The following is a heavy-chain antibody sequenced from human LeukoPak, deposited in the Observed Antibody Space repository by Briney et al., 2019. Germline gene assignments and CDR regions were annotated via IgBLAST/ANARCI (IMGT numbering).Heavy chain of an antibody. J-gene: IGHJ4*02. CDR3: ARDGGSAWFLDY. V-gene: IGHV3-23*01. Sequence: GGSLRLSCAASGFTFSNYAMRWVRQAPGKGLEWVSGISGSGDSTYYADSVKGRFTISRDNSKNTLYLQMNSLRAEDTAVYYCARDGGSAWFLDYWGQGTLVTVSS. CDR1: GFTFSNYA. D-gene: IGHD6-19*01. CDR2: ISGSGDST.